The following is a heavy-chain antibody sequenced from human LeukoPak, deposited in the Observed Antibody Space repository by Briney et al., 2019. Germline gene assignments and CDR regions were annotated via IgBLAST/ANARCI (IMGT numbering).Heavy chain of an antibody. V-gene: IGHV3-23*01. J-gene: IGHJ2*01. CDR1: GFTFGDDA. CDR2: INGSGSST. CDR3: ARDFWDDFEYFDL. D-gene: IGHD3-3*01. Sequence: GGSLRLSCIASGFTFGDDAWSWFRQAPGKGLEWVSAINGSGSSTYYADSVKGRVSISRDNSKNTLYLQMNSLRVEDTALYYCARDFWDDFEYFDLWGRGTLVTVSS.